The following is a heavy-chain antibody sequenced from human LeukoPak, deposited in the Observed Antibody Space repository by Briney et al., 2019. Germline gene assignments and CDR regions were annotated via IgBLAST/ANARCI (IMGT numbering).Heavy chain of an antibody. Sequence: ASVKVSFKAAGGTFSSYAISWARQAPGQGLGWMGGIVPIFGTANYAQKFQGRVTITTDDTTSTAYMELRSLLSKDTAVYYCAGFSAPLQYESSSYSPPRAFDIWGQGTMATVSS. CDR1: GGTFSSYA. CDR2: IVPIFGTA. J-gene: IGHJ3*02. D-gene: IGHD3-22*01. V-gene: IGHV1-69*05. CDR3: AGFSAPLQYESSSYSPPRAFDI.